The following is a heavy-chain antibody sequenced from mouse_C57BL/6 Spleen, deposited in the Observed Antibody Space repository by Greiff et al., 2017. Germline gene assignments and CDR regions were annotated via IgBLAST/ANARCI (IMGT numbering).Heavy chain of an antibody. Sequence: EVKVVESGGGLVKPGGSLKLSCAASGFTFSSYAMSWVRQTPEKRLEWVATISDGGSYTYYPDNVKGRFTISRDNAKNNLYLQMSHLKSEDTAMYYCAREDYYGSSLFDYWGQGTTLTVSS. CDR1: GFTFSSYA. D-gene: IGHD1-1*01. CDR2: ISDGGSYT. CDR3: AREDYYGSSLFDY. J-gene: IGHJ2*01. V-gene: IGHV5-4*01.